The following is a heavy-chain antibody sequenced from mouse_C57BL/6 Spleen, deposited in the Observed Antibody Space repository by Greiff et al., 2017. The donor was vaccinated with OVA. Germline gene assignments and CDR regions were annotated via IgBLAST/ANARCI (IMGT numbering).Heavy chain of an antibody. CDR2: IYPGSGNT. V-gene: IGHV1-76*01. CDR3: ARTAQATRDVDY. D-gene: IGHD3-2*02. Sequence: QVQLQQSGAELVRPGASVKLSCKASGYTFTDYYINWVKQRPGQGLEWIARIYPGSGNTYYNEKFKGKATLTAEKSSSTAYMQLSSLTSEDSAVYFCARTAQATRDVDYWGQGTTRTVSS. J-gene: IGHJ2*01. CDR1: GYTFTDYY.